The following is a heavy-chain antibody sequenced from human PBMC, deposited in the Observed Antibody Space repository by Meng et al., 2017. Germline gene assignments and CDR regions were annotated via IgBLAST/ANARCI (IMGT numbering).Heavy chain of an antibody. Sequence: SVKVSCKASGCTFSSYAISWVRQAPGQGLEWMGGIIPIFGTANYAQKFQGRVTITADKSTSTAYMELSSLRSEDTAVYCCARAGALEYQAYCGGDCYSIHFDYWGQGTLVTVSS. CDR3: ARAGALEYQAYCGGDCYSIHFDY. CDR2: IIPIFGTA. D-gene: IGHD2-21*02. CDR1: GCTFSSYA. J-gene: IGHJ4*02. V-gene: IGHV1-69*06.